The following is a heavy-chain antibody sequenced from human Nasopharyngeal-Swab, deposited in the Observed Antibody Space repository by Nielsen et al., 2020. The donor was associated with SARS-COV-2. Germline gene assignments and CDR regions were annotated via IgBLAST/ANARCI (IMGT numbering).Heavy chain of an antibody. CDR3: AKHRKGIAAAGGMDV. V-gene: IGHV3-23*01. Sequence: GESLKISCSASGFTFSSYAMSWVLQAPGKGLEWVSAISGSGGSTYYADSVKGRFTISRDNSKNTLYLQMNSLRAEDTAIYYCAKHRKGIAAAGGMDVWGQGTTVTVSS. CDR1: GFTFSSYA. CDR2: ISGSGGST. D-gene: IGHD6-13*01. J-gene: IGHJ6*02.